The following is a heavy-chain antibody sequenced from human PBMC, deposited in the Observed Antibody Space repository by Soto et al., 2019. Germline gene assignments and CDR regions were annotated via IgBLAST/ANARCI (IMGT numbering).Heavy chain of an antibody. V-gene: IGHV3-48*02. CDR3: AREDPWSANADDMDV. Sequence: EVQLVESGGGLVQPGGSLRLSCVASGFPFGSYSLNWVRQAPGKGLEWVSYISSSSGTIYYADSVKGRFTISRDNAENSLYLQMNSLRDDDTAVYYCAREDPWSANADDMDVWGQGTTVTVSS. D-gene: IGHD3-3*01. J-gene: IGHJ6*02. CDR2: ISSSSGTI. CDR1: GFPFGSYS.